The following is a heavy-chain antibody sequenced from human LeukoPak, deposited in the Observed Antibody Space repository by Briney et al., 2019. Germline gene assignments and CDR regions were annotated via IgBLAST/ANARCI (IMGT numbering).Heavy chain of an antibody. CDR3: ARWDYDILTGYYLFDY. V-gene: IGHV4-31*03. CDR2: IYYSGST. Sequence: PSETLSLTCTVSGGSISSGGYYWSWNRQHPGKGLEWIGYIYYSGSTYYNPSLKSRVTISVDTSKNQFSLKLSSVTAADTAVYFCARWDYDILTGYYLFDYWGQGTLVTVSS. CDR1: GGSISSGGYY. J-gene: IGHJ4*02. D-gene: IGHD3-9*01.